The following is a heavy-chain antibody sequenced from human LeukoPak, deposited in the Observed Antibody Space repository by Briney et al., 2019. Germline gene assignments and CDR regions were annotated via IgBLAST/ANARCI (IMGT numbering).Heavy chain of an antibody. D-gene: IGHD4-23*01. CDR3: AREATGYGGGPLFDS. CDR1: GFTFSSFA. CDR2: IRSDGSTT. Sequence: GGSLRLSCAASGFTFSSFAMHWVRQAPGKGPVWVSHIRSDGSTTNYADSVKGRFTISRDNAKNTLFLQMDSLTTEDSAVYYCAREATGYGGGPLFDSWGQGTLVTVSS. J-gene: IGHJ4*02. V-gene: IGHV3-74*01.